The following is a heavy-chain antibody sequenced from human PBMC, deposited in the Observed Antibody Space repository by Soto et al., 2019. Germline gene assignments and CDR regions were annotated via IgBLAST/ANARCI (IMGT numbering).Heavy chain of an antibody. Sequence: GGSLRLSCAASGFTFSSYWMHWVRQAPGKGLVWVSRINSDGSSTSYADSVKGRFTISRDNAKNTLYLQMNSLRAEDTAVYYCARDHRTYYYDSSGYYYYYGMDVWGQGTTVTVSS. CDR1: GFTFSSYW. D-gene: IGHD3-22*01. CDR3: ARDHRTYYYDSSGYYYYYGMDV. CDR2: INSDGSST. J-gene: IGHJ6*02. V-gene: IGHV3-74*01.